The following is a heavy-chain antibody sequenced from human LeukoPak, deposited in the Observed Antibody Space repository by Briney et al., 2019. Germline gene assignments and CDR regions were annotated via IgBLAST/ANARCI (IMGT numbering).Heavy chain of an antibody. CDR2: IIPILGIA. Sequence: SVKVCCKASGYTFTSYDINWVRQAPGQGLEWMGRIIPILGIANYAQKFQGRVTITADKSTSTAYMELSSLRSEDTAVYYCARVGLMTPDDAFDIWGQGTMVTVSS. D-gene: IGHD2-8*01. CDR3: ARVGLMTPDDAFDI. CDR1: GYTFTSYD. J-gene: IGHJ3*02. V-gene: IGHV1-69*04.